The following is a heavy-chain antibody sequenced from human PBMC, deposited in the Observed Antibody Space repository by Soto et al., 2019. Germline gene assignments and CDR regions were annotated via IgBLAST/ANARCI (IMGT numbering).Heavy chain of an antibody. Sequence: QVQLVQSGAEVKTPGASVKVSCKASGYTFASYDINWVRQAPGQGLEWMGWMNPNSGNTGYAQKLQGRLTMTSDTAWSIGPMELSSLRNEDTAVFYCARRDGYTFNWLDSCGRGPLVTVS. D-gene: IGHD5-12*01. V-gene: IGHV1-8*01. CDR2: MNPNSGNT. J-gene: IGHJ5*01. CDR1: GYTFASYD. CDR3: ARRDGYTFNWLDS.